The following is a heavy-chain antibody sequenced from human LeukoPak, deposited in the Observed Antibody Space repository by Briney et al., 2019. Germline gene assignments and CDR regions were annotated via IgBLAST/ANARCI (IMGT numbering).Heavy chain of an antibody. CDR1: GYTFTGNY. V-gene: IGHV1-2*02. CDR3: ARVDAGPDH. D-gene: IGHD2-2*01. Sequence: ASVKVSCKASGYTFTGNYMHWVRQAPGQGLEWMGWINPNSGDTNYVQKFQGRVTMTRDTSISTVYMELNRLRSDDTAVYYCARVDAGPDHWGQGTLVTVSS. J-gene: IGHJ4*02. CDR2: INPNSGDT.